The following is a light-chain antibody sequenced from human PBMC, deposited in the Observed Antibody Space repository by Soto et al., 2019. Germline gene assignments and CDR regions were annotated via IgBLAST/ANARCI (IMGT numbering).Light chain of an antibody. CDR2: GAS. CDR1: QSVSTY. Sequence: EIVMTQSPATLSVSPGERATLSCRASQSVSTYLAWYQQKPGQAPRLLIFGASTRATGIPARFSGSGSGSEFILTISSLQSEDFAVYSCQQYNNWPLVTFGGGTKLEIK. J-gene: IGKJ4*01. V-gene: IGKV3-15*01. CDR3: QQYNNWPLVT.